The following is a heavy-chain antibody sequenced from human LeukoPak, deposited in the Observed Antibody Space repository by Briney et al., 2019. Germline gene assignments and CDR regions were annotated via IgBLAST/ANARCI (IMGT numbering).Heavy chain of an antibody. CDR2: TWSDGRSE. D-gene: IGHD5-24*01. CDR1: GVSLSSHG. Sequence: AGGSLRLSCVVSGVSLSSHGMHWVRQAPGKGLEWLTFTWSDGRSEYYADSVKGRFTVSRDNSKNTVYLQINSLRVEDTAVYYCARGAGYNYPYYFDYWGQGTLVTVSS. CDR3: ARGAGYNYPYYFDY. J-gene: IGHJ4*02. V-gene: IGHV3-33*01.